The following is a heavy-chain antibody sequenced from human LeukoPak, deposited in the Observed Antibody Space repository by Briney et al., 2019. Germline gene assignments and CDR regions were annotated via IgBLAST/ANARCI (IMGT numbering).Heavy chain of an antibody. CDR2: ISSSGSTI. CDR1: GFTFSDHY. Sequence: GGSLRLSCAASGFTFSDHYMSWIRQAPGKGLEWVSYISSSGSTIYYADSVKGRFTISRDNAKNSLYLQMNSLRAEDTAVYYCARVDYSGYYYYMDVWGKGTTVTVSS. D-gene: IGHD4-11*01. CDR3: ARVDYSGYYYYMDV. J-gene: IGHJ6*03. V-gene: IGHV3-11*01.